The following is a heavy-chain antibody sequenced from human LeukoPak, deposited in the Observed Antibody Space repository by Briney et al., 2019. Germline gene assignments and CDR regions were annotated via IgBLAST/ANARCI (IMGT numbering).Heavy chain of an antibody. CDR2: IYYSGSI. CDR1: GGSISSYY. J-gene: IGHJ4*02. CDR3: ARRGRALYCSGGSCYDY. D-gene: IGHD2-15*01. Sequence: PSETLSLTCTVSGGSISSYYWSWIRQPPGKGLEWIGYIYYSGSINYNPSLKSRVTISVDTSKNQFSLKLSSVTAADTAVYYCARRGRALYCSGGSCYDYWGQGTLVTVSS. V-gene: IGHV4-59*01.